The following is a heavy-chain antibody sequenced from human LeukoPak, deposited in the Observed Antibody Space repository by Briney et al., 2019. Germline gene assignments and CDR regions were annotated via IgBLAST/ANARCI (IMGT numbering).Heavy chain of an antibody. CDR3: AREGTSGTHLNWFDP. CDR1: GGSISSYY. V-gene: IGHV4-59*01. D-gene: IGHD1-1*01. J-gene: IGHJ5*02. CDR2: IYYSGST. Sequence: SATLSLTCTVSGGSISSYYGSWIRQPPGKGLEWIGYIYYSGSTNYNPSLKSRVTIPLDTSKNQFSLKLTSVTAADTAVYYCAREGTSGTHLNWFDPWGQGTLVTVSS.